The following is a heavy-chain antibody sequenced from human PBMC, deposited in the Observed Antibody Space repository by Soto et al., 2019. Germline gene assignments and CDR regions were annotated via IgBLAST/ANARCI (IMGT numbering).Heavy chain of an antibody. CDR3: ARGGDGSGSYLYYGMDV. CDR1: GGSISSYY. D-gene: IGHD3-10*01. V-gene: IGHV4-59*01. J-gene: IGHJ6*02. Sequence: QVQLQESGPGLVKPSETLSLTCTVSGGSISSYYWSWIRQPPGKGLEWIGYIYYSGSTNYNPSLKSRVTISVDTSKNQFSLKLSSVTAADTAVYYCARGGDGSGSYLYYGMDVWGQGTTVTVSS. CDR2: IYYSGST.